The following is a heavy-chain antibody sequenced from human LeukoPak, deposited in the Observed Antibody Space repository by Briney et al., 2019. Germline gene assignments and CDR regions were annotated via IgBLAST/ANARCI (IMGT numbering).Heavy chain of an antibody. D-gene: IGHD5-24*01. Sequence: GGSLRLSCAASGFTFSSYAMHWVRQAPGKGLEWVAVISYDGSNKYYADSVKGRFTISRDNSKNTLYLQMDSLRPGDTALYYCAKDPDGYWGQGTLVTVSS. CDR1: GFTFSSYA. CDR3: AKDPDGY. J-gene: IGHJ4*02. V-gene: IGHV3-30-3*01. CDR2: ISYDGSNK.